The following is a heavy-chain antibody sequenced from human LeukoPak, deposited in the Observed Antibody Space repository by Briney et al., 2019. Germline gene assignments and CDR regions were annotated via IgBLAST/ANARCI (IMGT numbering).Heavy chain of an antibody. J-gene: IGHJ6*04. D-gene: IGHD3-10*01. Sequence: SVKVSCKAPGGTLSSYAISWVRQAPGQGLEWMGGIIPIFGTANYAQKFQGRVTITADESTSTAYMELSSLRSEDTAVYYCARTAHYYGSGSYYNRGPQPYPMDVWGKGTTVTVSS. CDR1: GGTLSSYA. CDR3: ARTAHYYGSGSYYNRGPQPYPMDV. CDR2: IIPIFGTA. V-gene: IGHV1-69*13.